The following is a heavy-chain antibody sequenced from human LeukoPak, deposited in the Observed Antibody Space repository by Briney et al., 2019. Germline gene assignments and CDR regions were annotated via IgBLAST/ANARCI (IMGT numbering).Heavy chain of an antibody. Sequence: GGSLRLSCAASGFTFSSYGMNWVRQAPGKGLEWVSSISSSSSYIYYADSVKGRFTISRDNAKNSLYLQMNSLRAEDTAVYYCARGDTAMVHPLDYWGQGTLVTVSS. J-gene: IGHJ4*02. CDR3: ARGDTAMVHPLDY. CDR1: GFTFSSYG. V-gene: IGHV3-21*01. CDR2: ISSSSSYI. D-gene: IGHD5-18*01.